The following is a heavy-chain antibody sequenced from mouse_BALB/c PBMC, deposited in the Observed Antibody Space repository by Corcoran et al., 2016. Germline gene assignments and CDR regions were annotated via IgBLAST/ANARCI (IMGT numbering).Heavy chain of an antibody. J-gene: IGHJ4*01. V-gene: IGHV1S136*01. CDR3: ARLYPGIAMDY. Sequence: EVQLQQSGPELVKPGASVKMSCKASGYTITSYVMHWVKQKPGHGLEWIGYINPYNDGTKYNEKFKGKATLTSHKSSSTAYMELSSPTSEDSAVYYCARLYPGIAMDYWGQGTSVTVSS. CDR1: GYTITSYV. CDR2: INPYNDGT.